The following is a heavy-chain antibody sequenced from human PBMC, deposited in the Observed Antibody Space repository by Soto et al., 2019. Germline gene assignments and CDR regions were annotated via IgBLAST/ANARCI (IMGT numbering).Heavy chain of an antibody. D-gene: IGHD6-13*01. CDR2: INTYNGNT. Sequence: VQLVQSGVEVKKPGASVKVSCKASGYTFTNYGISWVRQAPGQGLEWMGWINTYNGNTNYAQKAQGRVTMTTETSTSTAYMELRSLRPDDTAVYYCARDLLYSTRATVRFDIWDQGTMLTVSS. J-gene: IGHJ3*02. CDR3: ARDLLYSTRATVRFDI. CDR1: GYTFTNYG. V-gene: IGHV1-18*01.